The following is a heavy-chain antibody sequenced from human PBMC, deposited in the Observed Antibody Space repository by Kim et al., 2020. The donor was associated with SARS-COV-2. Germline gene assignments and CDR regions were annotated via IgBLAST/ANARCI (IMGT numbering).Heavy chain of an antibody. V-gene: IGHV3-33*06. CDR3: ANFES. J-gene: IGHJ4*02. CDR1: GFTFSVYG. CDR2: IRSDGSNK. Sequence: GGSMRLSCAASGFTFSVYGMHWVRQAPGKGLEWVAVIRSDGSNKYYADSVKGRFTISRDNSKNMLFLQMNSLRAEDTAVYYCANFESWGQGTLVTVSS.